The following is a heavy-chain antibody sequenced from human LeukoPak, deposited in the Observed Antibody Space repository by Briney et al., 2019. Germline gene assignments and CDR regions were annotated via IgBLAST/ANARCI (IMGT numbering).Heavy chain of an antibody. CDR2: IKQDGSEK. CDR3: ARDGFGTGSN. CDR1: GLTFSNYW. V-gene: IGHV3-7*03. Sequence: QPGGSLGLSCAASGLTFSNYWMDWVRQAPGKGLEWVANIKQDGSEKNYVDSVKGRFIISRDNAKNSLYLQMNTLRADDTAVYYCARDGFGTGSNWGQGTLVTVSS. J-gene: IGHJ4*02. D-gene: IGHD3-16*01.